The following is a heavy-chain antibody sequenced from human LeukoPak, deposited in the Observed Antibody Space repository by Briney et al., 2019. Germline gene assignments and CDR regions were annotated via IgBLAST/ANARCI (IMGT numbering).Heavy chain of an antibody. V-gene: IGHV1-2*06. D-gene: IGHD3-10*01. CDR3: ARGTITMVRGVITR. Sequence: RASVKVSCKASGYTFTGYYMHWVRQAPGQGLEWMGRINPNSGGTNYAQKFQGRVTMTRGTSISTAYMELSRLRSDDTAVYYCARGTITMVRGVITRWGQGTLVTVSS. CDR2: INPNSGGT. J-gene: IGHJ4*02. CDR1: GYTFTGYY.